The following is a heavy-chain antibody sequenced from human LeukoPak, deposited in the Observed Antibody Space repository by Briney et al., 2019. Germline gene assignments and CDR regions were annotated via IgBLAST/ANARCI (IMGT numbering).Heavy chain of an antibody. V-gene: IGHV3-30*03. CDR2: ISFDGSNK. J-gene: IGHJ6*03. Sequence: PGGSLRLSCAASGFTFSSYWMHWVRQAPGKGLERVAVISFDGSNKYYADSVTGRFTISRDNSKNTLYLQMTSLRADDTAVYYCARDVVPYYYYYMDVWGKGTTVTVSS. D-gene: IGHD2-21*01. CDR3: ARDVVPYYYYYMDV. CDR1: GFTFSSYW.